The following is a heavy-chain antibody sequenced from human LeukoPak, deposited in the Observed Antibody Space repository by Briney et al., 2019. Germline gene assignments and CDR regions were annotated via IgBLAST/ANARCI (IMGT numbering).Heavy chain of an antibody. CDR3: ARVRIRDGYNLFVGAFDI. J-gene: IGHJ3*02. CDR1: GYTFTGYY. CDR2: INPNSGGT. Sequence: ASVKVSCKASGYTFTGYYMHWVRQAPGQGLEWMGWINPNSGGTNYAQKFQGRVTMTRDTSISTAYMELSRLRSDDTAVYYCARVRIRDGYNLFVGAFDIWGQGTMVTVSS. D-gene: IGHD5-24*01. V-gene: IGHV1-2*02.